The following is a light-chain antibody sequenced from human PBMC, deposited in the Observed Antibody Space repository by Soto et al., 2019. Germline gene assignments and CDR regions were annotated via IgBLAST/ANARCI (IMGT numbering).Light chain of an antibody. Sequence: DIHMTQSPSTLSASVGDIVTITCRASQSVSTWLAWYQQKPGKAPNLLIYEAYHLESGVPSRFSASGSGTDFTLTISGLQPDDSANYYCQQYNSSPLTFGGGTKVEIQ. CDR1: QSVSTW. CDR2: EAY. CDR3: QQYNSSPLT. V-gene: IGKV1-5*03. J-gene: IGKJ4*01.